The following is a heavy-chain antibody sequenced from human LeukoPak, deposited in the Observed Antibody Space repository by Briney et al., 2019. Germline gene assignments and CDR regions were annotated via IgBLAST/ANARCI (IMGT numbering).Heavy chain of an antibody. CDR3: ARASRDGYNQNFDY. CDR1: GYSFFSNYW. V-gene: IGHV5-51*01. CDR2: LYPGDSDS. D-gene: IGHD5-24*01. J-gene: IGHJ4*02. Sequence: VESLKISCKAYGYSFFSNYWIAWVRQMPGKGLEWMGILYPGDSDSRYSPSFQGQVTISADRSISTAYLHWSSLKVSDTAMYYCARASRDGYNQNFDYWGQGTLVTVSS.